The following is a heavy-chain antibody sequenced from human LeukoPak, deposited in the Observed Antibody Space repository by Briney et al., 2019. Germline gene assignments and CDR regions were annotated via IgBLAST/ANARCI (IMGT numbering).Heavy chain of an antibody. V-gene: IGHV3-23*01. J-gene: IGHJ4*02. CDR2: SSGRGGST. D-gene: IGHD3-22*01. CDR3: AKDRPKYYYESSALWD. CDR1: GFTFSSYA. Sequence: GGSLRLSCAASGFTFSSYAMSWVRQAPGKGLEWCTASSGRGGSTYYAPSVKGRFTISRDTSKNTLYLQMNSLRAEDTAVYYCAKDRPKYYYESSALWDWGQGTLVTVSS.